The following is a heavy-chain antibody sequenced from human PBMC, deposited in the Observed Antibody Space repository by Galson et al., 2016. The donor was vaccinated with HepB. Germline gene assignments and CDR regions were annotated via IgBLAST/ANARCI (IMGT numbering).Heavy chain of an antibody. CDR1: GFIFSNYA. CDR3: AGGQPPAFDY. Sequence: SLRLSCAASGFIFSNYATTWVRQAPGKGLEWVSTISGSGSTYYGDSVKGRFTISRDNSKSTLYLQMNNLRAEDTAVFYCAGGQPPAFDYWGQGTLVTVSS. V-gene: IGHV3-23*01. CDR2: ISGSGST. D-gene: IGHD3-16*01. J-gene: IGHJ4*02.